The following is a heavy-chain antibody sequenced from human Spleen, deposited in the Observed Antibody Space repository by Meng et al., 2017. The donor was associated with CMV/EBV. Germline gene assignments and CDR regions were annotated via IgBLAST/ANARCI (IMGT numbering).Heavy chain of an antibody. V-gene: IGHV4-30-4*06. D-gene: IGHD3-10*01. CDR1: SISSCDYY. CDR2: IYYSGGT. J-gene: IGHJ5*02. CDR3: ARGTYYYGSGSYWWFDP. Sequence: SISSCDYYWIWIRQHPGKGLEWIGYIYYSGGTYYNPSLNSRVTISVDTSKNQISLKLSSVTASDTAVYYCARGTYYYGSGSYWWFDPWGQGTLVTVSS.